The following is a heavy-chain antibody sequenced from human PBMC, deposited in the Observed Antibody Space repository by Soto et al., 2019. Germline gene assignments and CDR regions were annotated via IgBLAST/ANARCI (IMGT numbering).Heavy chain of an antibody. D-gene: IGHD1-26*01. Sequence: GGSRRLSCVASGFSISDHFMDWVRQAPGKGLEWIGRSRNKDKTYTTEYSASLRGRITISRDDAKNSVFLQMNGLKTEDTAMYYCVRYRVGRIGHDLWGQGTLVTVSS. CDR1: GFSISDHF. J-gene: IGHJ5*02. V-gene: IGHV3-72*01. CDR3: VRYRVGRIGHDL. CDR2: SRNKDKTYTT.